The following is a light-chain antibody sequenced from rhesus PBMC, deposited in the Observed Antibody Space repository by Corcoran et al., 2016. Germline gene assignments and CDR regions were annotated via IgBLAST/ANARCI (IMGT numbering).Light chain of an antibody. V-gene: IGLV1-81*01. J-gene: IGLJ6*01. CDR2: YNN. CDR3: EGWDNNLNGHV. CDR1: RSNIGSNV. Sequence: QSVLTQPPSASGAPGQSVTISCSGGRSNIGSNVVYWYQQVPGTAPKLLIYYNNQRPSGVPDRFSGSKSGTSASLAISGLRSEDEAEYYCEGWDNNLNGHVFGSGTKLTVL.